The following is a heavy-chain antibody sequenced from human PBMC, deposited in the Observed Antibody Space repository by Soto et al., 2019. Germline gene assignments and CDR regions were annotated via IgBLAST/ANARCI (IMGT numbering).Heavy chain of an antibody. CDR1: GGAISGYY. D-gene: IGHD3-3*01. J-gene: IGHJ5*02. Sequence: PSEALSLTCTVTGGAISGYYWTWIRQSDGEGLEWIGRIYSSGSTNYNPSLKSRVTTSLDTSMNYFSLRLGSVTAADTAVYYWARGQRFSDWFDPWGQGTLVTVSS. CDR2: IYSSGST. CDR3: ARGQRFSDWFDP. V-gene: IGHV4-4*07.